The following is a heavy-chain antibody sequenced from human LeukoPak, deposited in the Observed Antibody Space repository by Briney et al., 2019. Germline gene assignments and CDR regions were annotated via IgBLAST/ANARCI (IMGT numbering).Heavy chain of an antibody. D-gene: IGHD3-16*01. CDR3: ARRSEFGVLYYMDV. Sequence: HPGGSLRLSCAASGFTFSTYSMNWLPQAPGKGLEWGSYISSSSGTIYYADSVKGRFTISRDNAKISLYLQMNSLRAEDTAVYYCARRSEFGVLYYMDVWGKGTTVTVSS. CDR2: ISSSSGTI. J-gene: IGHJ6*03. V-gene: IGHV3-48*01. CDR1: GFTFSTYS.